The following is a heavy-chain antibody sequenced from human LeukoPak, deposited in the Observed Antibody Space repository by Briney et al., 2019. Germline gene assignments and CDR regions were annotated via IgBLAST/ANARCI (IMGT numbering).Heavy chain of an antibody. CDR3: ARGGFNMVRGVIIPSNSYFYYMDI. Sequence: PGGSLRLSCAASGFNFSAYSMNWVRQAPGQGLEWVSSITSGDFVYFADAPKGRFTISRDNAKSSLYLEMNSLRADDTAVYYCARGGFNMVRGVIIPSNSYFYYMDIWGKGTTVTVSS. J-gene: IGHJ6*03. D-gene: IGHD3-10*01. CDR1: GFNFSAYS. V-gene: IGHV3-69-1*01. CDR2: ITSGDFV.